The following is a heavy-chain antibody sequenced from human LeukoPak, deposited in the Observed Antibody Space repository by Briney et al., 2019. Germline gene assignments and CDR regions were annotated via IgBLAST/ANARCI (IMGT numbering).Heavy chain of an antibody. J-gene: IGHJ4*02. D-gene: IGHD4-17*01. CDR2: INPKSGNT. CDR1: GYTFTGYY. V-gene: IGHV1-2*02. CDR3: ARMASWVGSHDYGDYVPDY. Sequence: ASVKVSCKASGYTFTGYYMHWVRQAPGQGLEWMGWINPKSGNTEYAQKFQGRVTMTRDTSINTAYIELSSLKSDDTAVYYCARMASWVGSHDYGDYVPDYWGQGTLVTVSS.